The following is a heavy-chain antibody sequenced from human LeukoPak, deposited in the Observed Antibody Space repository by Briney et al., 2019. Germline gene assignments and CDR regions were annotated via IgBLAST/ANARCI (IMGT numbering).Heavy chain of an antibody. Sequence: GGSLRLSCAASGLTFSSYWMSWARQAPGKGLEWVANIKEDGGEKYSVDSVKGRFTISRDNAMNSLYLEMNSLRAEDTALYYCARAGFIGSTVMGYWGQGTLVTVSS. CDR3: ARAGFIGSTVMGY. J-gene: IGHJ4*02. CDR1: GLTFSSYW. V-gene: IGHV3-7*01. D-gene: IGHD4-17*01. CDR2: IKEDGGEK.